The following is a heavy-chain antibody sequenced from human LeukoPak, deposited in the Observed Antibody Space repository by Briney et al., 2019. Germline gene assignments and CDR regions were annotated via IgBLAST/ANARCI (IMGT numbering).Heavy chain of an antibody. CDR3: ARLASLGGYDYYFDY. CDR1: GYSISSGYY. D-gene: IGHD5-12*01. Sequence: SETLSLTCAVSGYSISSGYYWSWIRQPPGKGLEWIGSIYHSGSTYYNPSLKSRVTISVDTSKNQFSLKLSSVTAADTAVYYCARLASLGGYDYYFDYWGQGTLVTVSS. CDR2: IYHSGST. V-gene: IGHV4-38-2*01. J-gene: IGHJ4*02.